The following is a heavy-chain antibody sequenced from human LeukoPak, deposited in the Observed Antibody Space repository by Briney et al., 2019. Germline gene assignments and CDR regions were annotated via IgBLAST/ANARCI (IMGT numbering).Heavy chain of an antibody. CDR1: GGSISSSSYY. Sequence: PSETLSLTCTVSGGSISSSSYYWSWIRQSPGKGLEWVGSIDNTGSTYYTPSLKSRATISADTSKNQFSLKLSSVTAADTAVYYCARGGRGQTYGYLDYWGQGNLVTVSS. J-gene: IGHJ4*02. CDR3: ARGGRGQTYGYLDY. D-gene: IGHD5-18*01. CDR2: IDNTGST. V-gene: IGHV4-39*07.